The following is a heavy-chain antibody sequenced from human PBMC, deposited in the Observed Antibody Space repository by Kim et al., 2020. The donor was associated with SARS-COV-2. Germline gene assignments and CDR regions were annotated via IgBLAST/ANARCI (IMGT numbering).Heavy chain of an antibody. CDR1: GFTFSAYW. D-gene: IGHD3-16*01. Sequence: GGSLRLSCTASGFTFSAYWMHWVRQAPGKGLVWVSRITDTGNVQSYADSVKGRFTSSRDNAKNTLYLQMNSLRAEDTAVYYWARDWGVPDHDWRFGLWGRGHLVPVS. CDR2: ITDTGNVQ. J-gene: IGHJ2*01. CDR3: ARDWGVPDHDWRFGL. V-gene: IGHV3-74*01.